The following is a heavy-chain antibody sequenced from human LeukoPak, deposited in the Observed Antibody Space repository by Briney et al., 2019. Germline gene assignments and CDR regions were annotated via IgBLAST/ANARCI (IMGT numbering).Heavy chain of an antibody. V-gene: IGHV4-39*01. D-gene: IGHD1-26*01. Sequence: SETLSLACTVSGGSLNSGTLYWGWSRQPPGKGLEWIGSMYYDGSSYYNPSLKSRVTTSVDTSKNQFSLKLTSVTAADTAVYFCARRSDSGSDDGEDYFDYWGQGTLVTVSS. J-gene: IGHJ4*02. CDR3: ARRSDSGSDDGEDYFDY. CDR1: GGSLNSGTLY. CDR2: MYYDGSS.